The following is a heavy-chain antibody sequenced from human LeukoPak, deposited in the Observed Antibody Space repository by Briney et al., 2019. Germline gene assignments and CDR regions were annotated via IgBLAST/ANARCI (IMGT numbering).Heavy chain of an antibody. J-gene: IGHJ6*02. V-gene: IGHV3-21*01. CDR2: ISSSSSYI. D-gene: IGHD6-13*01. CDR1: GLTFSSYS. CDR3: ARDEFGIAAHQGRAYYYGMDV. Sequence: GGSLRLSCAASGLTFSSYSMNWVRQAPGKGLEWVSSISSSSSYIYYADSVKGRFTISRDNAKNSLYLQMNSLRAEDTAVYYCARDEFGIAAHQGRAYYYGMDVWGQGTTVTVSS.